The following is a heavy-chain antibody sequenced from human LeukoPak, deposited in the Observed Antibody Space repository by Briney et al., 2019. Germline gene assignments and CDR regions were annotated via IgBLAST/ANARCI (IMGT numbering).Heavy chain of an antibody. D-gene: IGHD3-22*01. J-gene: IGHJ3*02. CDR2: IYYSGGT. Sequence: SETLSLTCTVSGGSISSYYWSWIRQPPGKGLEWIGYIYYSGGTNYNPSLKSRVTISVDTSKNQFSLKLSSVTAADTAVYYCARGLDDSSGYWVGAFDIWGQGTMVTVSS. CDR3: ARGLDDSSGYWVGAFDI. V-gene: IGHV4-59*01. CDR1: GGSISSYY.